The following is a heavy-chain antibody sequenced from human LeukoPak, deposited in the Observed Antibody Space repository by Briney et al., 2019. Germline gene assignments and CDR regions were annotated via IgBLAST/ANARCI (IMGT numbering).Heavy chain of an antibody. D-gene: IGHD1-7*01. CDR3: ARDGQLELGYYYYGMDV. CDR2: INPNSGGT. V-gene: IGHV1-2*06. J-gene: IGHJ6*02. CDR1: GGTFSSYA. Sequence: ASVKVSCKASGGTFSSYAISWVRQAPGQGLEWMGRINPNSGGTNYAQKFQGRVTMTRDTSISTAYMELSRLRSDDTAVYYCARDGQLELGYYYYGMDVWGQGTTVTVSS.